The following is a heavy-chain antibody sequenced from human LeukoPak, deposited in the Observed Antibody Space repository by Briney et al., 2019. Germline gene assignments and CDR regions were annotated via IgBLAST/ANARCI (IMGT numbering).Heavy chain of an antibody. CDR1: GFTFSSYA. Sequence: PGGSLRLSCAASGFTFSSYAMHWVRQAPGKGLEYVSGISSDGGSPFHVNSVKGRFTISRDNSKNTPYLQMGSLRAEDMAVYYCAREYCSGGSCQYYFDYWGQGTLVTVSS. CDR3: AREYCSGGSCQYYFDY. CDR2: ISSDGGSP. V-gene: IGHV3-64*01. D-gene: IGHD2-15*01. J-gene: IGHJ4*02.